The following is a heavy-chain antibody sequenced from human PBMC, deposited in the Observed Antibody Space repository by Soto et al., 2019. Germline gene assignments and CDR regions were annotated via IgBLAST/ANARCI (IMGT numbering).Heavy chain of an antibody. J-gene: IGHJ4*02. CDR3: AKVGYNDWDFDR. CDR1: GFSFSSYW. CDR2: INQDSNQR. V-gene: IGHV3-7*01. Sequence: EVQVVESGGGLVQPGGSLRLPCVASGFSFSSYWMTWVRQAPGKGLEWVAIINQDSNQRYYVDSVRGRFTISRDNAKSSVYLQMDSLRAEDTALYYCAKVGYNDWDFDRWGQGTLVTVSS. D-gene: IGHD3-16*01.